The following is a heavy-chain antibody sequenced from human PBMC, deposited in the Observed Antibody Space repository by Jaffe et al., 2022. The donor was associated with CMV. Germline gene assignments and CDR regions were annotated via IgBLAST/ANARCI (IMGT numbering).Heavy chain of an antibody. CDR3: ARDDIVVVPAAMAAPVVVTAKGAFDI. D-gene: IGHD2-2*01. Sequence: EVQLVESGGGLVKPGGSLRLSCAASGFTFSSYSMNWVRQAPGKGLEWVSSISSSSSYIYYADSVKGRFTISRDNAKNSLYLQMNSLRAEDTAVYYCARDDIVVVPAAMAAPVVVTAKGAFDIWGQGTMVTVSS. J-gene: IGHJ3*02. V-gene: IGHV3-21*01. CDR1: GFTFSSYS. CDR2: ISSSSSYI.